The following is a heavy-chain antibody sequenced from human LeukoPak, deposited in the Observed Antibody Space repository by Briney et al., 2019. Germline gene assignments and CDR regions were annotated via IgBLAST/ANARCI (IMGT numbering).Heavy chain of an antibody. Sequence: PGGSLRLSCAASGFTFSSYAMSWVRRAPGKGLEWVSVISGSGGSTDYADSVKGRFTISRDNSKNTLYLQMNSLRAEDTAVYYCAKGGYSSGWYITFDYWGQGTLVTVSS. J-gene: IGHJ4*02. D-gene: IGHD6-19*01. CDR2: ISGSGGST. CDR3: AKGGYSSGWYITFDY. CDR1: GFTFSSYA. V-gene: IGHV3-23*01.